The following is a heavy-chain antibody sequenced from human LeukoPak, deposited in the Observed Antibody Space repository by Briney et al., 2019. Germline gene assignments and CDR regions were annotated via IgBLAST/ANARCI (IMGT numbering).Heavy chain of an antibody. J-gene: IGHJ4*02. V-gene: IGHV3-53*01. CDR1: GFTVSSNY. CDR2: IYIDGST. Sequence: GGSLRLSCAASGFTVSSNYMSWVRQAPGKGLEWVSVIYIDGSTYYADSVKGRFTISRDNSKNTPHLQMNSLRAEDTAVYYCAKGPLIEVAGTTWDYWGQGTLVTVSS. D-gene: IGHD6-19*01. CDR3: AKGPLIEVAGTTWDY.